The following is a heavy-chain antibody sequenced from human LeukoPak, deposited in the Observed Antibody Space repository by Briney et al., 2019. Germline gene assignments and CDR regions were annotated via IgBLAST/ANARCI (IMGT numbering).Heavy chain of an antibody. CDR1: GYTFTSSY. CDR2: INPSGGST. J-gene: IGHJ6*03. D-gene: IGHD3-3*01. Sequence: ASVKISCKASGYTFTSSYMHWVRQAPGQGLEWVGIINPSGGSTSYAQKFQGRVTMTRDMSTSTVYMELSSLRSEDTAVYYCARARITIFGVVTTSGYMDVWGKGTTVTVSS. CDR3: ARARITIFGVVTTSGYMDV. V-gene: IGHV1-46*01.